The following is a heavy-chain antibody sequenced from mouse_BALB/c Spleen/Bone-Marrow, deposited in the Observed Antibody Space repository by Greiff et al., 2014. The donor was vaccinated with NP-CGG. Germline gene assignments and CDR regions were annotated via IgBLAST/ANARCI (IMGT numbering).Heavy chain of an antibody. Sequence: DVHLVESGGGLVKPGGSLKLSCAASGFTFSDCYMYWVRQTPEKRLEWVATISDGGSYTYYPDSVKGRFTISRDNAKNNLYLQMSSLKSEDTAIYYCARGGNYGYFAYWGQGTTLTVSS. CDR3: ARGGNYGYFAY. J-gene: IGHJ2*01. V-gene: IGHV5-4*02. CDR1: GFTFSDCY. CDR2: ISDGGSYT. D-gene: IGHD1-1*01.